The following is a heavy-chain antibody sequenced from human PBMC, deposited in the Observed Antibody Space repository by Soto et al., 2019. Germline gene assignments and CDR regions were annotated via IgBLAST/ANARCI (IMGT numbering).Heavy chain of an antibody. CDR3: TLYCSGGSCYRSFDP. Sequence: EVQLVESGGGLVQPGRSLRLSCTASGFTFGDYAMSWVRQAPGKGLEWVGFIRSKAYGGTTEYAASVKGRFTISRDDSKSIAYLQMNSLKTEDTAVYYCTLYCSGGSCYRSFDPWGQGTLVTVSS. D-gene: IGHD2-15*01. CDR1: GFTFGDYA. CDR2: IRSKAYGGTT. V-gene: IGHV3-49*04. J-gene: IGHJ5*02.